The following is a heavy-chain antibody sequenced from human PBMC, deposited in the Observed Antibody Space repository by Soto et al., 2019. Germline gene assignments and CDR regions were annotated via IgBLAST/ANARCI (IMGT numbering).Heavy chain of an antibody. D-gene: IGHD2-15*01. Sequence: ASVKVSCKVSGYTLTELSMHWVRQAPGKGLEWMGGFDPEDGETIYAQKFQGRVTMTEDTSTDTAYMELSSLRSEDTAVYYCGGVAAETYNWFDPWGQGTPVTVSS. J-gene: IGHJ5*02. V-gene: IGHV1-24*01. CDR3: GGVAAETYNWFDP. CDR1: GYTLTELS. CDR2: FDPEDGET.